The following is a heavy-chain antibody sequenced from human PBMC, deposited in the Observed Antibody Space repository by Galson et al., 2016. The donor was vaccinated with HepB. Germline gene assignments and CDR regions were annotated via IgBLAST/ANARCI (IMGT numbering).Heavy chain of an antibody. CDR1: GYKFANYW. Sequence: QSGAEVKKPGESLKISCKGSGYKFANYWIGWVRQMPGKGLEWMGIIYPGDLDNKYSPSFQGLVTISVDKSTSTVYLQWSSLKASDPAMYYCARHTFHFDYWGQGTQVTVSS. J-gene: IGHJ4*02. CDR3: ARHTFHFDY. V-gene: IGHV5-51*01. CDR2: IYPGDLDN.